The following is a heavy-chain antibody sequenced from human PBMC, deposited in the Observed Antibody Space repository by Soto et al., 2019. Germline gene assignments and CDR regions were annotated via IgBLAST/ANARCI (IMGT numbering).Heavy chain of an antibody. CDR1: GGSIMTSSYH. CDR3: ARHNGPLYVGYYYDMDV. CDR2: IYYSGYT. D-gene: IGHD3-16*01. J-gene: IGHJ6*02. Sequence: PSETLSPTSNISGGSIMTSSYHWCWIRQPPGKGLEGIGSIYYSGYTYYNPSLKSRVTISVDTSKNQFSLKLSSVTAADTAVYYCARHNGPLYVGYYYDMDVWGQGTTVT. V-gene: IGHV4-39*01.